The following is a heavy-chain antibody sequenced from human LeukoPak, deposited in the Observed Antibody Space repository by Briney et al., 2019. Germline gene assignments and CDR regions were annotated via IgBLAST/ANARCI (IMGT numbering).Heavy chain of an antibody. J-gene: IGHJ4*02. CDR1: GGSISPYY. CDR2: IFHSGTT. D-gene: IGHD6-6*01. CDR3: ARISKSIAARGGFDY. Sequence: SETLSLTCTMSGGSISPYYWSWIRQPPGKGLEWIAYIFHSGTTKYNPSLKSRVTMSVDTSKNQFSLKLSSVTAADTAVYYCARISKSIAARGGFDYWGQGTLVTVSS. V-gene: IGHV4-59*12.